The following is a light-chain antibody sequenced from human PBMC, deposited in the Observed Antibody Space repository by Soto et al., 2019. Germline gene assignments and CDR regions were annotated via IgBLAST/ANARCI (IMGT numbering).Light chain of an antibody. CDR3: QTLGV. Sequence: QSVLTQSPSASASLGASVKLTCTLSSGHSSYAIAWHQQQPEKGPRYLMKLNSDGSHSKGDGIPDRFSGSSSGAERYLTISSLQSEDEADYYFQTLGVFGGGTELTVL. J-gene: IGLJ2*01. CDR1: SGHSSYA. CDR2: LNSDGSH. V-gene: IGLV4-69*01.